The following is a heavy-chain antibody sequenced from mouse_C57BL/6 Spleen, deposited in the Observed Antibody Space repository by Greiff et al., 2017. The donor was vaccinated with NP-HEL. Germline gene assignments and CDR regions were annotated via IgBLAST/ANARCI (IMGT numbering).Heavy chain of an antibody. D-gene: IGHD6-1*01. CDR3: ARGGPLGAPDY. J-gene: IGHJ2*01. CDR2: IHPNSGST. Sequence: QVQLKQPGAELVKPGASVKLSCKASGYTFTSYWMHWVKQRPGQGLEWIGMIHPNSGSTNYNEKFKSKATLTVDKSSSTAYMQLSSLTSEDSAVYYCARGGPLGAPDYWGQGTTLTVSS. V-gene: IGHV1-64*01. CDR1: GYTFTSYW.